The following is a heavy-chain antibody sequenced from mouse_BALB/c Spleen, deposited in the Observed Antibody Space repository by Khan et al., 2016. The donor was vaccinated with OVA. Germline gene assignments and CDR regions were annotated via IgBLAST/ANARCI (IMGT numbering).Heavy chain of an antibody. J-gene: IGHJ1*01. CDR3: ARDYDSRYWYFDV. CDR2: IYYSGTV. Sequence: VQLKQSGPGLVKPSQTVSLTCTVTGISITSGNYRWSWIRQFPGNKLEWIGNIYYSGTVTYNPSLTRRTTITRDTSKNHFFLEMNSFTAEDAATYSCARDYDSRYWYFDVWGEGTTVTVSS. CDR1: GISITSGNYR. V-gene: IGHV3-5*02. D-gene: IGHD1-1*01.